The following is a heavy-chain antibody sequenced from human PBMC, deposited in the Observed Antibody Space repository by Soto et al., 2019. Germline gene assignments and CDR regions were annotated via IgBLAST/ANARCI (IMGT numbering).Heavy chain of an antibody. CDR1: GFSLTNKGVG. CDR2: IYWDEDK. D-gene: IGHD5-12*01. J-gene: IGHJ5*02. CDR3: AHLHANSGYDWWDDP. V-gene: IGHV2-5*02. Sequence: SGPTLVNPTQTLTLTCNFSGFSLTNKGVGVGWIRQPPIPALESLGIIYWDEDKRYRPSLNNRLTITKDTSKNQVVLTMTNVDTVDTATYYRAHLHANSGYDWWDDPRGQGTLVTVSS.